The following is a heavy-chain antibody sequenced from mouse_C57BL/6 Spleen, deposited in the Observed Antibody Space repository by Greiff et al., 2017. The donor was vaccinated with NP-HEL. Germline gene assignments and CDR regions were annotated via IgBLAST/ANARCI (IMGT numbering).Heavy chain of an antibody. CDR2: ISSGGDYI. Sequence: EVHLVESGEGLVKPGGSLKLSCAASGFTFSSYAMSWVRQTPEKRLEWVAYISSGGDYIYYADTVKGRFTISRDNARNTLYLQMSSLKSEDTAMYYCTRDGGSGYPYYYAMDYWGQGTSVTVSS. D-gene: IGHD3-2*02. V-gene: IGHV5-9-1*02. CDR3: TRDGGSGYPYYYAMDY. J-gene: IGHJ4*01. CDR1: GFTFSSYA.